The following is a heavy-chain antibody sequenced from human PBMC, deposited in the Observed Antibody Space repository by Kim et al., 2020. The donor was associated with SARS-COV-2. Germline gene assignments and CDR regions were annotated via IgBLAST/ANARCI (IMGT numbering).Heavy chain of an antibody. J-gene: IGHJ4*02. D-gene: IGHD3-16*01. Sequence: YSPSFQGQVTISTDKSTTTAYLQWSSLKASDTAMYYCARSAGPYDYYFDYWGQGTLVTVSS. V-gene: IGHV5-51*01. CDR3: ARSAGPYDYYFDY.